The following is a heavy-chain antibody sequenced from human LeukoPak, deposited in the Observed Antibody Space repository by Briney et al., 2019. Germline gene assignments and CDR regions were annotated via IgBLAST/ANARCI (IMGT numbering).Heavy chain of an antibody. CDR2: IRCDGSNK. CDR3: AKEGRFTAYYDFWSGYYIDY. J-gene: IGHJ4*02. V-gene: IGHV3-30*02. Sequence: GGSLRLSCAASGFTFSSYGMHWVRQAPGKGLEWVAFIRCDGSNKYYADSVKGRFTISRDNTKNTLYLQMNSLRAEDTAVYYCAKEGRFTAYYDFWSGYYIDYWGQGTLVTVSS. CDR1: GFTFSSYG. D-gene: IGHD3-3*01.